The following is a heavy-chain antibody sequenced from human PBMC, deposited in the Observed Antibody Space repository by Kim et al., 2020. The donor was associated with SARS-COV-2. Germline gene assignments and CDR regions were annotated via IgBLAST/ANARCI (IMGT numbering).Heavy chain of an antibody. CDR3: VRGYAGGPFDL. J-gene: IGHJ4*02. CDR1: GFTFDDYG. CDR2: INRKSDSS. Sequence: GGSLRLSCAASGFTFDDYGMSWVRQAPGKGLEWVSGINRKSDSSGYAESVKGRFTISRDNAKNSLVIQMNSLRAEDTALYHCVRGYAGGPFDLWGQGTL. D-gene: IGHD3-16*01. V-gene: IGHV3-20*01.